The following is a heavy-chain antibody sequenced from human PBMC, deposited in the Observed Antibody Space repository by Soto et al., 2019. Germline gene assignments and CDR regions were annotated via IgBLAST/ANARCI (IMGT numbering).Heavy chain of an antibody. J-gene: IGHJ4*02. D-gene: IGHD6-13*01. CDR1: GYPFTSFG. CDR2: IRPYNGNT. Sequence: QVQLVQSGAEVKKPGASVKVSCKASGYPFTSFGISWVRQAPGQGLEWMGWIRPYNGNTNSAQNLQGRVTMTTDTSTSTAYMQLGSLRSDHTAVYYCAREGVTSSWYGGGYDYWGQGTLVTVSS. V-gene: IGHV1-18*04. CDR3: AREGVTSSWYGGGYDY.